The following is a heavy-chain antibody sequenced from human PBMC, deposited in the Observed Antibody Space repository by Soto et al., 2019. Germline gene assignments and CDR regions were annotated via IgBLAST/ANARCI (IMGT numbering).Heavy chain of an antibody. V-gene: IGHV3-7*01. CDR1: GCTCSISG. D-gene: IGHD2-21*01. CDR2: IKGDGSEK. CDR3: AAGFPPDF. J-gene: IGHJ4*02. Sequence: AGGSLRLSCAAAGCTCSISGRNWVRQAPGKGLEWVANIKGDGSEKYYVDSVKGRFTISRDNAKNSLYLQMNSLRAEDTAVYYCAAGFPPDFWGQGTLVTVSS.